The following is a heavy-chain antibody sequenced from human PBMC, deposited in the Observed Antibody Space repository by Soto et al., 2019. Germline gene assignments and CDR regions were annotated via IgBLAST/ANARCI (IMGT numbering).Heavy chain of an antibody. Sequence: GGSLRLSCAASGFTFSSYSMNWVRQAPGKGLEWVSSISSSGTYKNYADSVKGRFTISRDNAKNSLYLQMNSLRAEVTFVYYCATAKTKVGSYVGFDYWGQGTLVTVSS. V-gene: IGHV3-21*01. CDR3: ATAKTKVGSYVGFDY. CDR1: GFTFSSYS. CDR2: ISSSGTYK. D-gene: IGHD2-2*01. J-gene: IGHJ4*02.